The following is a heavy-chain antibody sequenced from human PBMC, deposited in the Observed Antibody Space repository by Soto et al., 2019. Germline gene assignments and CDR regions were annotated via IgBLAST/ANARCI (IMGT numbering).Heavy chain of an antibody. CDR3: ARTSGYYFYDY. V-gene: IGHV1-3*01. Sequence: QVQLVQSGAEVKKPGASVKVSCKTSGYTFTSYAMHWVRQAPGQRLEWMGWINAGNGNTKYSQKFQGRVTITRDTSANTAYMELSSLRSEDTAVYYCARTSGYYFYDYWGQGTLVTVSS. CDR1: GYTFTSYA. CDR2: INAGNGNT. D-gene: IGHD3-3*01. J-gene: IGHJ4*02.